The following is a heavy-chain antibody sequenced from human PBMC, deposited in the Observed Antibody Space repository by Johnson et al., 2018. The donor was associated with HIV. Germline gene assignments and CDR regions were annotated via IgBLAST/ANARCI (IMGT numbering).Heavy chain of an antibody. J-gene: IGHJ3*02. CDR2: IWYDGSIK. CDR3: AKDSITMELGALDI. D-gene: IGHD3-10*01. V-gene: IGHV3-33*06. Sequence: QVQLVESGGGVVQPGRSLRLSCAASGFTFSSYGMHWVRQAPGKGLEWVAVIWYDGSIKYYADSVKGRFTISRDNSKNTLYLQMNSLRAEDTAVYYCAKDSITMELGALDIWGQGTMVTVSS. CDR1: GFTFSSYG.